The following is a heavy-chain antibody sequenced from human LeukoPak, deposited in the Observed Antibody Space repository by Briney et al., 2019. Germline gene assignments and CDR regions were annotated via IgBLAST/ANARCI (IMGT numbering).Heavy chain of an antibody. CDR2: IYSGGST. CDR3: ASPVGATREYYYYGMDV. V-gene: IGHV3-66*01. CDR1: GFTVSSNY. D-gene: IGHD1-26*01. J-gene: IGHJ6*02. Sequence: GSLRLSCAASGFTVSSNYMSWVRQAPGKGLEWVSVIYSGGSTYYADSVKGRFTISRDNSKNTLYLQMNSLRAEDTAVYYCASPVGATREYYYYGMDVWGQGTTVTVSS.